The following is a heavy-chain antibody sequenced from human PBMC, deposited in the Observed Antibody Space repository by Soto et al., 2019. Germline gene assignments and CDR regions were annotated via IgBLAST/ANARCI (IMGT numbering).Heavy chain of an antibody. V-gene: IGHV1-69*01. J-gene: IGHJ6*02. Sequence: SVEGSFKGFWGTFRRFCIRWGGKGPGQRVEWMGGIIPIFGTANYEQKFQGRVTITADESTSTAYMELSSLRSEDTAVYYCARPIVGASRGGYYYGMDVWGQGTTVTGSS. D-gene: IGHD1-26*01. CDR3: ARPIVGASRGGYYYGMDV. CDR1: WGTFRRFC. CDR2: IIPIFGTA.